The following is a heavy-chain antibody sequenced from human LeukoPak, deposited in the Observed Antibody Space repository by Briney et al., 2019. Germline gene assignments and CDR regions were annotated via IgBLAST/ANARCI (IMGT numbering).Heavy chain of an antibody. CDR3: ARAKYSSSPYHHWFDP. Sequence: PSETLSLTCAVYGGSFSGYYWSWIRQPPGKGLEWIGEINHSGSTNYNPSLKSRVTISVDTSKNQFSLKLSSVTAADTAVYYCARAKYSSSPYHHWFDPWGQGTLVTVSS. D-gene: IGHD6-13*01. CDR2: INHSGST. V-gene: IGHV4-34*01. CDR1: GGSFSGYY. J-gene: IGHJ5*02.